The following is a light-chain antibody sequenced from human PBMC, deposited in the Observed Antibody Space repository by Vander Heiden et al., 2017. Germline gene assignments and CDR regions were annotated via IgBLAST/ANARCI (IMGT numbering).Light chain of an antibody. Sequence: QPAPTQPASVSASPRQSITISCTGTSSDVGGYNYVSWYQQHPGKAPKLMIYEVSNRPSGVSNRFSGSKSGNTAPLTISGLQAEDEADYYCSSYTSSSTLTFGGGTKLTVL. J-gene: IGLJ3*02. CDR2: EVS. V-gene: IGLV2-14*01. CDR3: SSYTSSSTLT. CDR1: SSDVGGYNY.